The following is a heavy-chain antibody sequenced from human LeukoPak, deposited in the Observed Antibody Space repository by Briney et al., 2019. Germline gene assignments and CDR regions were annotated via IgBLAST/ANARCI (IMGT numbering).Heavy chain of an antibody. V-gene: IGHV4-61*02. Sequence: SETLSLTCTVSGDSISSGDYYWSWIRQPAGKGLEWIGRISSSGSTNYNPSLKSRVTISVDTSKNQFSLKLSSVTAADTAVYYCARDFIVGATTRVFYYWGQGTLVTVSS. D-gene: IGHD1-26*01. CDR1: GDSISSGDYY. CDR2: ISSSGST. J-gene: IGHJ4*02. CDR3: ARDFIVGATTRVFYY.